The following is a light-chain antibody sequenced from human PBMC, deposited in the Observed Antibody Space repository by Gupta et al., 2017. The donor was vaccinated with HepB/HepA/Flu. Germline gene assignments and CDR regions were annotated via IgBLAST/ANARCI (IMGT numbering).Light chain of an antibody. Sequence: QSALTQPRSVSGSPGQSVTISCPRPSSDVGGYNYVSWYQQLPGKAPKLMIYDVSKRPSGVPDRFSGSKSGTSATLTISGLQAEDEADYYCCSYAGSHTERVFGGGTKLTVL. CDR1: SSDVGGYNY. CDR3: CSYAGSHTERV. CDR2: DVS. J-gene: IGLJ2*01. V-gene: IGLV2-11*01.